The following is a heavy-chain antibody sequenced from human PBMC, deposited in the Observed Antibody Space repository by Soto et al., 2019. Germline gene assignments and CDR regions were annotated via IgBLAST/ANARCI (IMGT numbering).Heavy chain of an antibody. Sequence: EVQLVQSGAEVKKPGESLKISCKGSGYSFTSYWIGWLPQMPGKGLEWMGIIYPGDSDTRYSPSFQGQVTISADKSISTAYLQWSSLKASDTAMYYCARPVGYGDYESYFDYWGQGTLVTVSS. CDR2: IYPGDSDT. V-gene: IGHV5-51*03. CDR1: GYSFTSYW. D-gene: IGHD4-17*01. J-gene: IGHJ4*02. CDR3: ARPVGYGDYESYFDY.